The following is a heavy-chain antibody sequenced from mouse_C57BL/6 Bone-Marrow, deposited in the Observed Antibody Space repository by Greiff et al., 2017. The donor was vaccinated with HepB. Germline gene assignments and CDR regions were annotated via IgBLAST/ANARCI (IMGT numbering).Heavy chain of an antibody. D-gene: IGHD1-1*01. CDR2: IDPENGDT. J-gene: IGHJ4*01. V-gene: IGHV14-4*01. CDR1: GFNIKDDY. CDR3: TTPLFITTVVATDYYAMDY. Sequence: VQLQQSGAELVRPGASVKLSCTASGFNIKDDYMHWVKQRPEQGLEWIGWIDPENGDTEYASKFQGKATITADTSSNTAYLQLSSLTSEDTAVYYCTTPLFITTVVATDYYAMDYWGQGTSVTVSS.